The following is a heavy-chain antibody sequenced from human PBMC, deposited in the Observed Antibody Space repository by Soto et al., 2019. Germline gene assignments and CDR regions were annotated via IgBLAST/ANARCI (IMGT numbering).Heavy chain of an antibody. D-gene: IGHD3-10*01. CDR1: GIPVSSNY. Sequence: EVQLVESGGGLVQPGGSLRLSCVASGIPVSSNYMTWVRQAPGKGLEWVSVLHSGGDTYYANSVKGRFTISRHDSTNTLFLKMNRLTAEDTAVYYCAIDGPYYYASRMDVWGQGTTVTVYS. V-gene: IGHV3-53*04. CDR2: LHSGGDT. J-gene: IGHJ6*02. CDR3: AIDGPYYYASRMDV.